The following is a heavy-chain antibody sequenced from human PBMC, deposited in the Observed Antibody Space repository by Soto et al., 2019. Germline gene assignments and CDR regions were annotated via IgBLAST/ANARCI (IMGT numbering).Heavy chain of an antibody. CDR3: ARGYCSSTSCSDAFDI. D-gene: IGHD2-2*01. J-gene: IGHJ3*02. V-gene: IGHV1-3*01. Sequence: ASVKGSCKASGYTFTSYAMHWVRQAPGQRLEWMGWINAGNGNTKYSQKFQGRVTITRDTSASTAYMELSSLRSEDTAVYYCARGYCSSTSCSDAFDIWGQGTMVTVSS. CDR2: INAGNGNT. CDR1: GYTFTSYA.